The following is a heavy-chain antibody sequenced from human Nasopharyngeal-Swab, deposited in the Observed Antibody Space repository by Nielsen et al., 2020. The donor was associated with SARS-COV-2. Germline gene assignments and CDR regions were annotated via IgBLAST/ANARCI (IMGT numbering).Heavy chain of an antibody. V-gene: IGHV3-7*03. CDR2: IKQDGSEK. CDR3: TTGRLVVNWFDP. J-gene: IGHJ5*02. Sequence: VRQAPGKGLEWVANIKQDGSEKYYVDSVKGRFTISRDNAKNSLYLQMNSLKTEDTAVYYCTTGRLVVNWFDPWGQGTLVTVSS.